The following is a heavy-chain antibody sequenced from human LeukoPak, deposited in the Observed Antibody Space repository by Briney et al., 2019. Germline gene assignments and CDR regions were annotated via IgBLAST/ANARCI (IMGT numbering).Heavy chain of an antibody. CDR2: ISGSAGRT. Sequence: GGSLRLSCAASGFTFTTYAMSWVRQAPGKGLEWVSGISGSAGRTNYADSVKGRFTISRDNSKNTLYVQMNSLRAEDTAVYYCAKLSCSGGSCYPPFDYWGQGTLVPVSS. V-gene: IGHV3-23*01. J-gene: IGHJ4*02. CDR1: GFTFTTYA. CDR3: AKLSCSGGSCYPPFDY. D-gene: IGHD2-15*01.